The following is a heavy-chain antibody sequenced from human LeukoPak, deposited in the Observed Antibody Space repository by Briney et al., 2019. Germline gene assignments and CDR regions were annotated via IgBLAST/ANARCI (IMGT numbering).Heavy chain of an antibody. V-gene: IGHV4-38-2*01. Sequence: GSPRLSCAASGFTFSSYAMSWVRQAPGKGLEWIGSIYHSGSTYYNPSLKSRVTISVDTSKNQFSLKLSSVTAADTAVYYCARLPSGSITPWGQGTLVTVSS. CDR2: IYHSGST. CDR3: ARLPSGSITP. D-gene: IGHD3-10*01. CDR1: GFTFSSYA. J-gene: IGHJ5*02.